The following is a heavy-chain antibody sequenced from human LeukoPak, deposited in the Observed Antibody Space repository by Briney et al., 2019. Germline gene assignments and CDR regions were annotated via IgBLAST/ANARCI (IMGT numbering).Heavy chain of an antibody. J-gene: IGHJ4*02. CDR2: ISGGGGST. D-gene: IGHD2/OR15-2a*01. Sequence: PGGSLRLSCTVSGFTFNNYAMNWVRQAPGKGLEWVSIISGGGGSTSYADSVRGRFTISRDSSKNTLYLQMHSLRAEDTAVYYCAKDRRFFASRTYGIDYWGQGTLVTVSS. CDR1: GFTFNNYA. V-gene: IGHV3-23*01. CDR3: AKDRRFFASRTYGIDY.